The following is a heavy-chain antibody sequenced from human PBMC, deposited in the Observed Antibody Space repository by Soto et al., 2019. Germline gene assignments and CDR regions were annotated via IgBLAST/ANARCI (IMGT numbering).Heavy chain of an antibody. V-gene: IGHV4-34*01. J-gene: IGHJ5*02. CDR1: GGSFSGYY. Sequence: WETLSLTCAVYGGSFSGYYWSWIRQPPGKGLEWIGEINHSGSTNYNPSLKSRVTISVDTSKNQFSLKLSSVTAADTAVYYCARGKGYSSSWSSPLCWFDPWGQGTLVTVSS. CDR2: INHSGST. CDR3: ARGKGYSSSWSSPLCWFDP. D-gene: IGHD6-13*01.